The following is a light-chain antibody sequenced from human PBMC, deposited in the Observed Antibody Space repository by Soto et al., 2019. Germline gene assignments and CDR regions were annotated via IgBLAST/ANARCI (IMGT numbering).Light chain of an antibody. Sequence: QTVVTQEPSLTVSPGGTVTLTWGCRTGAVTSSHYPYWFQQKPGQAPRTLIYETSNKYSWTPARFSGSLLGDKAALTLSGAQPEDEAEYYCLLSYSDARSGVFGGGTKLTVL. V-gene: IGLV7-46*01. CDR2: ETS. CDR3: LLSYSDARSGV. CDR1: TGAVTSSHY. J-gene: IGLJ2*01.